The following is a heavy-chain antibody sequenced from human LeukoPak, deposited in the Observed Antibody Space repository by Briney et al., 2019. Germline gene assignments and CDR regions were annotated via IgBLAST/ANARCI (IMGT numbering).Heavy chain of an antibody. Sequence: PSETLSLTCTVSGGSISSYYWSWIRQPPGKGLEWIGYIYYSGSTNYNPSLKSRVTISVDTSKNQFSLKLSSVTAGDTGVYYCARAARGVWFGGGYFDYWGQGTLVTVSS. D-gene: IGHD3-10*01. J-gene: IGHJ4*02. V-gene: IGHV4-59*01. CDR3: ARAARGVWFGGGYFDY. CDR1: GGSISSYY. CDR2: IYYSGST.